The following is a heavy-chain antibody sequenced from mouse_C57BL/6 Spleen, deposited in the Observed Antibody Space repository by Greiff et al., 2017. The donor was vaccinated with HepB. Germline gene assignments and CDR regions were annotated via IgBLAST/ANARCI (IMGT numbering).Heavy chain of an antibody. D-gene: IGHD2-3*01. CDR3: ASIYDCYYGNAMDY. V-gene: IGHV5-6*01. CDR1: GFTFSSYG. Sequence: EVKWVESGGDLVKPGGSLKLSCAASGFTFSSYGMSWVRQTPDKRLEWVATISSGGSYTYYPDSVKGRFTISRDNAKNTLYLQMISLKSEDTAMYYCASIYDCYYGNAMDYWGQGTSVTVSS. J-gene: IGHJ4*01. CDR2: ISSGGSYT.